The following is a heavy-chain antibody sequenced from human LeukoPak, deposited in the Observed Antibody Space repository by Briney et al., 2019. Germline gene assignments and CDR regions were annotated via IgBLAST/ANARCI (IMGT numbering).Heavy chain of an antibody. J-gene: IGHJ1*01. CDR2: IWYDGSNK. Sequence: GGSLRLSCAASGFTFSSYGMHWVRQAPGKGLEWVGVIWYDGSNKYYADSVKGRFTISRDNSKNTLYLQMNSLRAEDTAVYYCAKGAWDYYDSSGYYPPAEYFQHWGQGTLVTVSS. CDR1: GFTFSSYG. D-gene: IGHD3-22*01. CDR3: AKGAWDYYDSSGYYPPAEYFQH. V-gene: IGHV3-33*06.